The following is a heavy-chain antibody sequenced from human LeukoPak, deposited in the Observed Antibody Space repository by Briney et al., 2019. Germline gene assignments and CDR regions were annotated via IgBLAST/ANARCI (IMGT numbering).Heavy chain of an antibody. CDR3: ARGEWSRGWYVPPPFDY. CDR2: INSDGSST. Sequence: PGGSLRLSCAASGFTFSSYWMSWVRQAPGKGLVWVSRINSDGSSTTYADSVKGRFTISRDNAKNTLYLQVNRLRAEDTAVYYCARGEWSRGWYVPPPFDYWGQGTLVTVSS. D-gene: IGHD6-19*01. CDR1: GFTFSSYW. V-gene: IGHV3-74*01. J-gene: IGHJ4*02.